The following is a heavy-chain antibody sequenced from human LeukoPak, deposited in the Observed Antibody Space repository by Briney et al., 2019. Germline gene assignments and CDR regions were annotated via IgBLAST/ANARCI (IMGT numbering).Heavy chain of an antibody. D-gene: IGHD3-10*01. CDR1: GFTFSSYA. CDR3: ASSAGSSSYYFDY. CDR2: IYYSGST. V-gene: IGHV4-38-2*01. J-gene: IGHJ4*02. Sequence: GSLRLSCAASGFTFSSYAMSWVRQPPGKGLEWIGSIYYSGSTYYNPSLKSRVTISVDTSKNQFSLKLSSVTAADTAVYYCASSAGSSSYYFDYWGQGTLVTVSS.